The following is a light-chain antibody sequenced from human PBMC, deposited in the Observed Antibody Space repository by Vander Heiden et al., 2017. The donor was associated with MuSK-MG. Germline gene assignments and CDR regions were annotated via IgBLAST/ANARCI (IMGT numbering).Light chain of an antibody. CDR1: QSVSSSY. J-gene: IGKJ3*01. CDR2: GAS. Sequence: EIVLTQSPGTLSLSPGERATLSCRASQSVSSSYLAWYQQKPGQAPRLLIYGASSRATGIPDRFSGSGSGTDFTLTISRREPEDFAVYYCQQYGSSRIFTFGHGTKVDIK. V-gene: IGKV3-20*01. CDR3: QQYGSSRIFT.